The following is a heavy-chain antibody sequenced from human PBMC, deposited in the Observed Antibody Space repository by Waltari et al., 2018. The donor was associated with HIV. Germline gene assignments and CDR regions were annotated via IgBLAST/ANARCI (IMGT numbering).Heavy chain of an antibody. D-gene: IGHD1-26*01. CDR1: GGSVSRSSYF. Sequence: QLQLQESGPGLVKPSETLSLTCTVSGGSVSRSSYFWGWIRQPPGKGLEWIGRIYYTGRAYYNPSRKSPVNIAVDTSKTQFCLKVTSVTAADTAVYYCARHALRVGAAYWNFDLWGRGTLVTVSS. J-gene: IGHJ2*01. V-gene: IGHV4-39*01. CDR3: ARHALRVGAAYWNFDL. CDR2: IYYTGRA.